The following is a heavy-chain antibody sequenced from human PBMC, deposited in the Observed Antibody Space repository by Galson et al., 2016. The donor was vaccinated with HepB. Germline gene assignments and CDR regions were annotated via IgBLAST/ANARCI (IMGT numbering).Heavy chain of an antibody. D-gene: IGHD1-26*01. Sequence: TLSLTCSVSGGSITGGNYFWTWVRQPAGKGLEWIGRICSNGNTYYNPSLKSRVTISIDTSNNEFSLNLRSVTAADTALYFCARDLGGTYLYWGQGILVSVSS. CDR2: ICSNGNT. V-gene: IGHV4-61*02. CDR3: ARDLGGTYLY. J-gene: IGHJ4*02. CDR1: GGSITGGNYF.